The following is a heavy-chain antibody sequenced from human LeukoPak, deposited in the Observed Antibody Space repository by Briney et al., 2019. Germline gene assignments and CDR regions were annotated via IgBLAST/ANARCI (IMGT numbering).Heavy chain of an antibody. D-gene: IGHD5-18*01. J-gene: IGHJ3*02. V-gene: IGHV4-34*01. CDR3: ARPRGYSYGYGTGAFDI. Sequence: PSETLSLTCAVYGGSFSGYYWSWIRQPPGKGLEWIGEITHSGSTNYNPSLKSRVTRSVATSKNQFSLKLSAVTAADTAVYYCARPRGYSYGYGTGAFDIWGQGTMVTVSS. CDR2: ITHSGST. CDR1: GGSFSGYY.